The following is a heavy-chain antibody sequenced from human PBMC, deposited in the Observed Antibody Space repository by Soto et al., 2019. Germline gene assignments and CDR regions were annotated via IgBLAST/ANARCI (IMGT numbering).Heavy chain of an antibody. V-gene: IGHV3-33*01. CDR1: GFTFSSYG. Sequence: QVQLVESGGGVVQPGRSLRLSCAASGFTFSSYGMHWVRQAPGKGLEWVAVIWYDGSNKYYADSVKGRFTISRDNSKNTLYLQRNSLRAEDTAVYYCAREGGYSSSWYYYYYYMDVWGKGTTVTVSS. CDR2: IWYDGSNK. D-gene: IGHD6-13*01. J-gene: IGHJ6*03. CDR3: AREGGYSSSWYYYYYYMDV.